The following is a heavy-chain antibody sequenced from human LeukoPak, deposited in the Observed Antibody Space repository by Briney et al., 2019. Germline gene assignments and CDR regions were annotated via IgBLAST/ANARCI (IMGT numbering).Heavy chain of an antibody. J-gene: IGHJ4*02. V-gene: IGHV3-64D*06. CDR3: VQSGSPEMATNAFDY. D-gene: IGHD5-24*01. CDR1: GFTFSNYA. Sequence: GGSLRLSCSASGFTFSNYAMHWVRQAPGKGLEYVSAISSNGGSTYYADSVKGRFTISRDNSKNTLYLQMSSLRAEDTAAYYCVQSGSPEMATNAFDYWGQGTLVTVSS. CDR2: ISSNGGST.